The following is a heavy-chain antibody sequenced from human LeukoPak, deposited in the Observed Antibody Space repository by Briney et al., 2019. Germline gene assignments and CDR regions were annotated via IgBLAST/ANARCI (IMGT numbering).Heavy chain of an antibody. D-gene: IGHD3-10*01. Sequence: PGGSLRLSCTASGFTFSTYSMNWVRQAPGKGLEWVAFIRYDGSNKYYADSVKGRFTISRDNSKNTLYLQMNSLRAEDTAVYYCAKDNAGIGAFDIWGQGTMVTVSS. J-gene: IGHJ3*02. CDR1: GFTFSTYS. CDR3: AKDNAGIGAFDI. V-gene: IGHV3-30*02. CDR2: IRYDGSNK.